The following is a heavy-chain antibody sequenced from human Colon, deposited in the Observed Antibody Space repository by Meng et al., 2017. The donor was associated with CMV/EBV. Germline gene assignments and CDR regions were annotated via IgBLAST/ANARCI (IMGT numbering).Heavy chain of an antibody. J-gene: IGHJ4*02. V-gene: IGHV1-69*04. CDR1: GDILTSHT. CDR2: IIPLVGVT. Sequence: SVKISCKASGDILTSHTIIWVRQAPGQGLEWMGRIIPLVGVTDYAQKFRGRLTITADKSTSTVYMELSSLRPEDTAVYYCAGDQFQFYFDYWGQGTLVTVSS. CDR3: AGDQFQFYFDY.